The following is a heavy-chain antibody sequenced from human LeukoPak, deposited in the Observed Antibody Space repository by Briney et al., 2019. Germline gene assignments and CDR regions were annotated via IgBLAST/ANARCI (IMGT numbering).Heavy chain of an antibody. CDR3: VKDWGVLPDYTTDGFDI. J-gene: IGHJ3*02. CDR2: IRPDGSNE. CDR1: RFIFSTYG. Sequence: GGSLRLSCAASRFIFSTYGMHWVRQAPGKGPEWVAFIRPDGSNEYYAASVRGRFAISRDNSQNTLHLQMNSLRLEDTAVYYCVKDWGVLPDYTTDGFDIWGPGTMVTVSS. V-gene: IGHV3-30*02. D-gene: IGHD3-16*01.